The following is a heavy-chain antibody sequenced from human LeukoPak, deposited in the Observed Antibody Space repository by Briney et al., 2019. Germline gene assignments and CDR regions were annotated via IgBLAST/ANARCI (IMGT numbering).Heavy chain of an antibody. J-gene: IGHJ4*02. Sequence: ASVKVSCKASGYTFTSYGISWVRQAPGQGLEWMGWISVYNGNTKHAQKLQGRVSMTTDTSTSTAYMDLRSLRSDDTAVYYCARDQIGYSSSWYVKGNRNFDYWGQGTLVTVSS. CDR1: GYTFTSYG. CDR2: ISVYNGNT. D-gene: IGHD6-13*01. CDR3: ARDQIGYSSSWYVKGNRNFDY. V-gene: IGHV1-18*01.